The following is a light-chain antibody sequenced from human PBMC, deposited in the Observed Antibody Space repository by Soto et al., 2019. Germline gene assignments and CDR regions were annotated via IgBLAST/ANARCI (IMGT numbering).Light chain of an antibody. CDR2: DVS. Sequence: SALTQPASESGSPGQSITISCTGTSSDVGAYNFVSWYQHHPDKAPKLMISDVSNRPSGVSDRFSGSKSRKTSYLTISGLQAEDEADYYCASLTTTRLLFGTGPK. J-gene: IGLJ1*01. CDR3: ASLTTTRLL. V-gene: IGLV2-14*03. CDR1: SSDVGAYNF.